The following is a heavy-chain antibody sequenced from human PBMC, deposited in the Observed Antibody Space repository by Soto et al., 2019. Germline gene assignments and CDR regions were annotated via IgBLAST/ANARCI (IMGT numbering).Heavy chain of an antibody. CDR2: ISGSGAGT. CDR3: AKGFMTYYDFWSGDDGFDI. V-gene: IGHV3-23*01. CDR1: GFTFSTYA. Sequence: EVQLLESGGGLKQPGGSLRLSCAASGFTFSTYAINWVRQAPGKGLEWVSGISGSGAGTYYADSVKGRFTISRDNSKNTLYLQMSSLRVEDTAVYYCAKGFMTYYDFWSGDDGFDIWGQGTMVTVSS. D-gene: IGHD3-3*01. J-gene: IGHJ3*02.